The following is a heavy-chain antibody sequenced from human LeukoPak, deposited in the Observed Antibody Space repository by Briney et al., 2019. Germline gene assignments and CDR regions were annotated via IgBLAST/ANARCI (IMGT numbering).Heavy chain of an antibody. CDR3: AKVGRVGAVAAAYFDY. V-gene: IGHV3-23*01. D-gene: IGHD6-19*01. J-gene: IGHJ4*02. Sequence: PGGPLRLSCAASGFTFSNAWMSWVRQAPGKGLEWVSAISGSGGSTYYADSVKGRFTISRDNSKNTLYLQMNSLRAEDTAVYYCAKVGRVGAVAAAYFDYWGQGTLVTVSS. CDR2: ISGSGGST. CDR1: GFTFSNAW.